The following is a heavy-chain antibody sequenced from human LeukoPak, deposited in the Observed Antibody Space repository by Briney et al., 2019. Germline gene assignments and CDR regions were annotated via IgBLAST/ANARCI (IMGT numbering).Heavy chain of an antibody. CDR3: AKNRGALNYMDV. CDR2: ISGSGGTT. CDR1: GFTFSSYA. D-gene: IGHD1-14*01. V-gene: IGHV3-23*01. Sequence: PGGSLRLSCAVSGFTFSSYAMSWVRQAPGKGLEWVSGISGSGGTTYYADSVKGRFTISRDNSKNTLYLQMNSLRAEDTAVYYCAKNRGALNYMDVWGKGTTVTVSS. J-gene: IGHJ6*03.